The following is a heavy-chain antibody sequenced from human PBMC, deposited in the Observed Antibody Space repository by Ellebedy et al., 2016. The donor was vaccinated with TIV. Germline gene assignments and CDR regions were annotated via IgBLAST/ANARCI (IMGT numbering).Heavy chain of an antibody. CDR1: GGSISSYY. CDR2: LYYSGST. CDR3: ARSQRAGIDV. V-gene: IGHV4-59*08. J-gene: IGHJ6*02. Sequence: MPSETLSLTCTVSGGSISSYYWSWIRQPPGKGLEWIGYLYYSGSTNYNPSLKSRVTISVDTSKNTFSLKLSSVTAADTAVYYCARSQRAGIDVWGQGTTVTVSS.